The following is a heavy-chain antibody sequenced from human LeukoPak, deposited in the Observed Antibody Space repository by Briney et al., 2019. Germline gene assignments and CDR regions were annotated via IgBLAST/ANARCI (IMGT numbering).Heavy chain of an antibody. CDR2: ISGSGGST. Sequence: PGGSLRLSCAASGFSVSDNYMSWVRQAPGKGLEWVSAISGSGGSTYYADSVKVRFTISRDNSKNTLYLQMNSLRAEDTAVYYCAKSMIVVVKRYYFDYWGQGTLVTVSS. D-gene: IGHD3-22*01. J-gene: IGHJ4*02. CDR3: AKSMIVVVKRYYFDY. CDR1: GFSVSDNY. V-gene: IGHV3-23*01.